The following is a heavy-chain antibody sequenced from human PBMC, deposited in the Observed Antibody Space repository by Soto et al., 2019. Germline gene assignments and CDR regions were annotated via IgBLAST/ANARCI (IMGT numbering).Heavy chain of an antibody. Sequence: QVQLVESGGGLVNPGGSLRLSCAASGFTFSDHYISWIRQAPGKGLEWVSWISGDSGIIAYADSVLGRFTISRDNAEKSMAREMKTLRAEDTAVYFCAVGDGFWGRFYRDWFHRWGQGTRVTVSS. J-gene: IGHJ5*02. V-gene: IGHV3-11*01. D-gene: IGHD3-16*01. CDR1: GFTFSDHY. CDR3: AVGDGFWGRFYRDWFHR. CDR2: ISGDSGII.